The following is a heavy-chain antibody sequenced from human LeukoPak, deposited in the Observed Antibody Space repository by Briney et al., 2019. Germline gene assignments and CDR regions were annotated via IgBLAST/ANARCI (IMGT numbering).Heavy chain of an antibody. CDR1: GGSINSYY. J-gene: IGHJ4*02. D-gene: IGHD4-23*01. Sequence: PSETLSLSCTVSGGSINSYYWTWIRQSAGKGLEWIGRMYSSGSTNYNPSLKSRVSMSVDTSKNQFSVKLTSVTAADTAVYYCARGGKATVVTMWGQGILVTVSS. CDR2: MYSSGST. V-gene: IGHV4-4*07. CDR3: ARGGKATVVTM.